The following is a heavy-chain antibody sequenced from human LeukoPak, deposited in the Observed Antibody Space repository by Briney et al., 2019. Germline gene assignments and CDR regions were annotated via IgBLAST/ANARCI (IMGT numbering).Heavy chain of an antibody. V-gene: IGHV4-4*02. D-gene: IGHD1-14*01. CDR3: ARDNPDQYYYYGMDV. Sequence: SETLSLTCAVSGGSISSSNWWSWVRQPPGKGLEWIGEIYHSGSTNYNPSLKSRVTISVDKSKNQFSLKLSSVTAADTAVYYCARDNPDQYYYYGMDVWGKGTTATVSS. CDR1: GGSISSSNW. CDR2: IYHSGST. J-gene: IGHJ6*04.